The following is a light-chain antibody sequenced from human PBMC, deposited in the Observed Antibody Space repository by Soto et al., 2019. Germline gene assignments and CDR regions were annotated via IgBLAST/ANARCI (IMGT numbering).Light chain of an antibody. V-gene: IGKV3-20*01. CDR2: GAS. J-gene: IGKJ3*01. Sequence: EIVLTQSPGTLSLSPGERATLSCRASQSVSNNLAWIQQKPGQTPRLLMYGASSRATGIPDRFSGSGSGTCFTLTISRLEPEDFAVYYCQQYGGSPFTFGPGTKVEI. CDR3: QQYGGSPFT. CDR1: QSVSNN.